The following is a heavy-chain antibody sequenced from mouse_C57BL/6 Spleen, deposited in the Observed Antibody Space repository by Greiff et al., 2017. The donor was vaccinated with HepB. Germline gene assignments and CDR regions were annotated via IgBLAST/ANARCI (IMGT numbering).Heavy chain of an antibody. Sequence: VKVVESGAELVKPGASVKISCKASGYAFSSYWMNWVKQRPGKGLEWIGQIYPGDGDTNYNGKFKGKATLTADKSSSTAYMQLSSLTSEDSAVYFCARSPYDYDDGGYYFDYWGQGTTLTVSS. CDR1: GYAFSSYW. J-gene: IGHJ2*01. CDR3: ARSPYDYDDGGYYFDY. D-gene: IGHD2-4*01. CDR2: IYPGDGDT. V-gene: IGHV1-80*01.